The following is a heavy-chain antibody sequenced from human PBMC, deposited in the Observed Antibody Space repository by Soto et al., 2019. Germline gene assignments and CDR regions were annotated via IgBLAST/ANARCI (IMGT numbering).Heavy chain of an antibody. Sequence: QVQLVQSGAEVKKPGASVKVSCKASGYTFTSYDINWVRQATGQGLEWMGWMNPNSGNTGYAQKFQGRVTMTRNTSISTAYMELSSLRSEDTAVYYCASFRYCISTSCLPGWFDPWGQGTLVTVSS. V-gene: IGHV1-8*01. D-gene: IGHD2-2*01. CDR3: ASFRYCISTSCLPGWFDP. CDR1: GYTFTSYD. J-gene: IGHJ5*02. CDR2: MNPNSGNT.